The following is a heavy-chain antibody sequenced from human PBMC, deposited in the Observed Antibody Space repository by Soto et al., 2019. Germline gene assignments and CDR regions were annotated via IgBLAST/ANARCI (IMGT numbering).Heavy chain of an antibody. CDR1: GYFIGAGGYY. D-gene: IGHD6-19*01. CDR2: FYSSGSI. V-gene: IGHV4-31*02. Sequence: SETRSLTWFASGYFIGAGGYYWIWIRHHPGKGLEWIGSFYSSGSIIYNPSLRSRVSISGDMSTNQFSMSLTSATAADTARYYCARMYSSGSGWFHPWGQGTLVTVSS. J-gene: IGHJ5*02. CDR3: ARMYSSGSGWFHP.